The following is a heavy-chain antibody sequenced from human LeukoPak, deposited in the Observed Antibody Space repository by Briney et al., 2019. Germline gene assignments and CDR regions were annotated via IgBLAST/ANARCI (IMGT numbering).Heavy chain of an antibody. Sequence: ASETLSLTCTVSGGSISSGGYYWSWIRQHPGKGLEWIGYIYYSGSTYYNPSLKSRVTISVDTSKNQFSLKLSSVTAADTAVYYCAREAAAAGGRRRYFDLWGRGTLVTVSS. J-gene: IGHJ2*01. V-gene: IGHV4-31*03. D-gene: IGHD6-13*01. CDR1: GGSISSGGYY. CDR2: IYYSGST. CDR3: AREAAAAGGRRRYFDL.